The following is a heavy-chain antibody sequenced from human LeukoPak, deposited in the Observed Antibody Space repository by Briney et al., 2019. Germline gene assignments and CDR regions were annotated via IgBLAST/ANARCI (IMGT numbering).Heavy chain of an antibody. J-gene: IGHJ6*03. CDR3: ARRADSSGTYYYYYMDV. CDR2: IIPILGTA. Sequence: SVKVSCKASGGTFSSYAISWARQAPGQGLEWMGGIIPILGTANYAQKFQGRVTITADESTSTAYMELSSLRSEDTAVYYCARRADSSGTYYYYYMDVWGKGTTVTVSS. D-gene: IGHD3-22*01. V-gene: IGHV1-69*13. CDR1: GGTFSSYA.